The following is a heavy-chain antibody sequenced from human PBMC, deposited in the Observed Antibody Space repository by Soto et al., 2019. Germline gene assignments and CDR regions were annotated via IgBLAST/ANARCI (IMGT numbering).Heavy chain of an antibody. D-gene: IGHD3-10*01. CDR3: ARVGHSGGGHLGKDY. CDR1: GGTFSSYT. V-gene: IGHV1-69*02. Sequence: QVQLVQSGAEVKKPGSSVKVSCKASGGTFSSYTISWVRQAPGQGLEWMGRIIPILGIANYAQKFQGRVTITADKSTSTAYMELSSLRSEDTAVYYCARVGHSGGGHLGKDYWGQGTLVTVSS. J-gene: IGHJ4*02. CDR2: IIPILGIA.